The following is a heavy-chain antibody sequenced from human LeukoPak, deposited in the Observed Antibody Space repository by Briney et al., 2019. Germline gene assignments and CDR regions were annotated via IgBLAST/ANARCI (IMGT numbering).Heavy chain of an antibody. J-gene: IGHJ5*02. CDR3: ARDARDQWLVGINWFDP. D-gene: IGHD6-19*01. CDR1: GGSISSYY. Sequence: SETLSLICTVSGGSISSYYWSWIRQPPGKGLEWIGYIYYSGSTNYNPSLKSRVTISVDTSKNQFSLKLSSVTAADTAVYYCARDARDQWLVGINWFDPWGQGTLVTVSS. CDR2: IYYSGST. V-gene: IGHV4-59*01.